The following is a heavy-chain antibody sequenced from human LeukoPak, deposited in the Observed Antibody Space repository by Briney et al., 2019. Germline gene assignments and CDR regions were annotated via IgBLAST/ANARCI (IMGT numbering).Heavy chain of an antibody. CDR2: ISWNSGSI. CDR1: SSGGYY. CDR3: AKDIDYDFWSGHAFDI. D-gene: IGHD3-3*01. V-gene: IGHV3-9*03. J-gene: IGHJ3*02. Sequence: SSGGYYWSWIRQHPGKGLEWVSGISWNSGSIGYADSVKGRFTIPRDNAKNSLYLQMNSLRAEDMALYYCAKDIDYDFWSGHAFDIWGQGTMVTVSS.